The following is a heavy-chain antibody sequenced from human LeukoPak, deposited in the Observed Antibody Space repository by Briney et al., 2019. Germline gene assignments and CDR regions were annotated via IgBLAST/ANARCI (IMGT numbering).Heavy chain of an antibody. Sequence: PGGSLRLSCAASGFNVSSTYMSWVRQAPGKGLEWVSVIYSGGSTYYADSVKGRFTISRDNSKNTLYLQMNSLRAEDTAVYCCAREVGWFGELAGYWGQGILVTVSS. D-gene: IGHD3-10*01. CDR2: IYSGGST. J-gene: IGHJ4*02. CDR3: AREVGWFGELAGY. V-gene: IGHV3-66*01. CDR1: GFNVSSTY.